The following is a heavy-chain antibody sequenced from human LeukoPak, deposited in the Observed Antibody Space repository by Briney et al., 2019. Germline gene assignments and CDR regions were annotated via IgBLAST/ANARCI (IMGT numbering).Heavy chain of an antibody. D-gene: IGHD6-13*01. V-gene: IGHV7-4-1*02. CDR1: GYTFTSYA. CDR3: ARGFSSWYVKGFDY. J-gene: IGHJ4*02. CDR2: INTNTGNP. Sequence: GASMKVSCKASGYTFTSYAMKWGRKAPGQGLGWMGWINTNTGNPTYAQGFTGRFVFSLDTSVSTAYLQISSLKAEDTAVYYCARGFSSWYVKGFDYWGQGTLVTVSS.